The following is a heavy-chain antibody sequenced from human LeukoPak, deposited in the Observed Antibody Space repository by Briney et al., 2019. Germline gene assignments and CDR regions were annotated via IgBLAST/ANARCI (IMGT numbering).Heavy chain of an antibody. CDR3: ARDALQYYYYYMDV. V-gene: IGHV3-30*04. Sequence: GGSLRLSCAASGFTFSSYAMHWVRQAPGKGLEWVAVISYDGSNKYYADSVKGRFTISRDNSKNTLYLQMNSLRAEDTAVYYCARDALQYYYYYMDVWGKGTTVTISS. J-gene: IGHJ6*03. CDR2: ISYDGSNK. CDR1: GFTFSSYA.